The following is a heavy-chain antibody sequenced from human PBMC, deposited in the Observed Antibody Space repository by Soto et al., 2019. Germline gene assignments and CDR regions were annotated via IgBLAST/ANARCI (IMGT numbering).Heavy chain of an antibody. Sequence: QVQLVQSGAEVKKPGASVKVSCKASGYTFTSYGISWVRQAPGQGLEWMGWISAYNGNTNYAQKLQGRVTMTTDTSTRTAHMELGSLRSHDTAVYYCARGGDMDQLLSTRWFDPWGQGTLVTVSS. D-gene: IGHD2-2*01. CDR1: GYTFTSYG. V-gene: IGHV1-18*01. J-gene: IGHJ5*02. CDR3: ARGGDMDQLLSTRWFDP. CDR2: ISAYNGNT.